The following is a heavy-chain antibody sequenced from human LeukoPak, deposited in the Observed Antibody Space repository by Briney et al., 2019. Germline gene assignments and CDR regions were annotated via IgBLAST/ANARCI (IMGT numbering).Heavy chain of an antibody. CDR1: GRSISRYY. CDR2: IYSSGNT. Sequence: PSDTLSLTCTVSGRSISRYYWSWIRQPAAKGLEWIGRIYSSGNTHYNPSLKSRLTMSVDTSKNQFSLKLSSVTAADTAVYYCARAPPMGATYFDYWGQGTLVTVSS. CDR3: ARAPPMGATYFDY. V-gene: IGHV4-4*07. D-gene: IGHD1-26*01. J-gene: IGHJ4*02.